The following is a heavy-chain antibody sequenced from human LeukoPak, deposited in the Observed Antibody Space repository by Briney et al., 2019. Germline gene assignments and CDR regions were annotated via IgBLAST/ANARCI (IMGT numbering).Heavy chain of an antibody. V-gene: IGHV3-30*02. J-gene: IGHJ6*03. CDR3: AGQYSSGWYRQYYMDV. CDR1: GFTFSSYG. CDR2: IRYDGSNE. D-gene: IGHD6-19*01. Sequence: GGSLRLSCAASGFTFSSYGMHWVRQAPGKGLEWVAFIRYDGSNENYADSVKGRVTVSRDNSRNTLYLQMNSLRVEDTAVYYCAGQYSSGWYRQYYMDVWGKGTTVTISS.